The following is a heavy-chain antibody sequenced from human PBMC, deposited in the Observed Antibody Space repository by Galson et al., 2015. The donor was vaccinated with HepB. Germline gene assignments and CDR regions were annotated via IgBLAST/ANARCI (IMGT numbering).Heavy chain of an antibody. CDR3: ARDGERSYFGSGRPWYFDL. V-gene: IGHV4-31*03. D-gene: IGHD3-10*01. CDR2: IHYSGST. J-gene: IGHJ2*01. CDR1: GGSISSGHYY. Sequence: TLSLTCTVSGGSISSGHYYWSWIRQHPGKGLEWIGYIHYSGSTYYNPSLKSRVTISVDTSKNQFSLKLSSVTAADTAVYYCARDGERSYFGSGRPWYFDLWGRGTLVTVSS.